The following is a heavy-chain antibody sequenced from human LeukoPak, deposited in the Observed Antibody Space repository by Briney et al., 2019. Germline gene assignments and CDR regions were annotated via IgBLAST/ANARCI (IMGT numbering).Heavy chain of an antibody. J-gene: IGHJ4*02. V-gene: IGHV3-23*01. D-gene: IGHD2-2*01. Sequence: GGSLRLSCAASGFTFNKYAMSWVRQSPGKGLEWVSAIGRSGANSYYPTSVKGRFSVSRDNTKNTFHLQMNSLRAEDTAIYYCAKLQTAVVPAATLGFDSWGQGTLVTVSS. CDR3: AKLQTAVVPAATLGFDS. CDR1: GFTFNKYA. CDR2: IGRSGANS.